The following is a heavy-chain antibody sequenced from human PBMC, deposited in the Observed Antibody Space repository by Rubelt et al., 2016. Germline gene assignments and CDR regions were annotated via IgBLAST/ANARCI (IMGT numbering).Heavy chain of an antibody. CDR1: GGSISSSNW. Sequence: QVQLQESGPGLVKPSGTLSLTCAVSGGSISSSNWWSWVRQPPGKGLEWIGEIYHTGSTNYNPSLKRRVTISLDRSRNQFSLDLTSVTAADTAGYYCAREEGWQQPIGYWGQGALVTVSS. CDR2: IYHTGST. V-gene: IGHV4-4*02. CDR3: AREEGWQQPIGY. J-gene: IGHJ4*01. D-gene: IGHD6-13*01.